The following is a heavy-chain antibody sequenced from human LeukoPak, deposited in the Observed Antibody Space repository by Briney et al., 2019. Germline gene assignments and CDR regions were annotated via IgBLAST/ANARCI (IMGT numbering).Heavy chain of an antibody. J-gene: IGHJ4*02. CDR3: APAKLGIFILDY. CDR1: GYTFTSYY. Sequence: ASVKVSCKASGYTFTSYYMHWGRQAPGQGLEWMGIINPSGGSTSYAQKFQGRVTMTRDTSTSTVYMELSSLRSEDTAVYYCAPAKLGIFILDYWGQGTLVTVSS. CDR2: INPSGGST. D-gene: IGHD7-27*01. V-gene: IGHV1-46*03.